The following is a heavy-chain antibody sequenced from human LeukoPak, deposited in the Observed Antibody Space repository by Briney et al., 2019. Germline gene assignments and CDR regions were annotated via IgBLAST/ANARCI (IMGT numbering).Heavy chain of an antibody. J-gene: IGHJ4*02. D-gene: IGHD4-17*01. Sequence: ASVKVSCKASGYTFTSYAMHWVRQAPGQRLEWMGWINAGNGNTKYSQEFQGRVTITRDTSISTVYMELRTLTSEDTAVYYCARQGNWVTKYFDYWGQGTLVTVSS. CDR2: INAGNGNT. CDR1: GYTFTSYA. V-gene: IGHV1-3*03. CDR3: ARQGNWVTKYFDY.